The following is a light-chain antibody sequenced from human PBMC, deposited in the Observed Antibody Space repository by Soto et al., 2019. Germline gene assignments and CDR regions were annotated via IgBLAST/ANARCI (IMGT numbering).Light chain of an antibody. J-gene: IGKJ5*01. CDR3: QQVKSYPIT. Sequence: DIQLTHSPSFLSASVGDRVTITCRASQGISNYLAWYQQKLGKAPNLLIYAASTLQSGVPSRFSGSGSGTEFPLTISSLQPEDFATDYCQQVKSYPITFGQGTRLEIK. CDR2: AAS. CDR1: QGISNY. V-gene: IGKV1-9*01.